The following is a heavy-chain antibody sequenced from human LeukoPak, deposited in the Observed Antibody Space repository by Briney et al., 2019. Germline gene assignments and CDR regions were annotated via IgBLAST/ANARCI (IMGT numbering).Heavy chain of an antibody. D-gene: IGHD3-3*01. J-gene: IGHJ3*02. CDR3: ARGVYYDVWSGYYSGAFDI. CDR1: GGSLSSYY. Sequence: PSETLSLTCTVSGGSLSSYYWSWIRQPAGKGLEWIGRISTNGNTNYNPSLKSRVAMSVDTSKNQFSLKLSSVTAADTAVYYCARGVYYDVWSGYYSGAFDIWGQGTMVTVSS. V-gene: IGHV4-4*07. CDR2: ISTNGNT.